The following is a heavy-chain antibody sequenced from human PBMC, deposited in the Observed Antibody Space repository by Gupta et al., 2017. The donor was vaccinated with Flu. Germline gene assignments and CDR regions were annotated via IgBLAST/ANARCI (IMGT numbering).Heavy chain of an antibody. CDR2: IASDGSHK. D-gene: IGHD2-2*01. V-gene: IGHV3-30*18. CDR1: GFTFSSYG. J-gene: IGHJ6*03. CDR3: AKDGPWTASCPYYCYYMDV. Sequence: QMQLVESGGGVVQFGTSLRLSCAASGFTFSSYGMPWVRQAPVQGPEGAADIASDGSHKDYADSVRGRFTISRDNSKNTLSLEMDSLRVEDTAVYYCAKDGPWTASCPYYCYYMDVWGKGTTVTVSS.